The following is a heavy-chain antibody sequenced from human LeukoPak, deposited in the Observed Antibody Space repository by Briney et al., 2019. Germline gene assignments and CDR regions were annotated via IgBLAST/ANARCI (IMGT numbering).Heavy chain of an antibody. V-gene: IGHV3-33*01. CDR3: ARDTDTSSYYSRFDP. CDR1: GFTFSNYG. Sequence: PGGSLRLSCAASGFTFSNYGFHWVRQAPAKGLEWVTVIWYDGSKKYYADSVQGRFTVSRDDSKNTVYLQMNSLRPEDTAVYHCARDTDTSSYYSRFDPWGQETLVTVSS. D-gene: IGHD3-22*01. J-gene: IGHJ5*02. CDR2: IWYDGSKK.